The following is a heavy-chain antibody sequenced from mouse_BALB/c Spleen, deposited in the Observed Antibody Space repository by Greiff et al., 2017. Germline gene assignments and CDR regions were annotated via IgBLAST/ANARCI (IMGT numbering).Heavy chain of an antibody. V-gene: IGHV1-14*01. CDR1: GYTFTSYV. Sequence: EVQLQESGPELVKPGASVKMSCKASGYTFTSYVMHWVKQKPGQGLEWIGYINPYNDGTKYNEKFKGKATLTSDKSSSTAYMELSSLTSEDSAVYYCASGYSYWYFDVWGAGTTVTVSS. J-gene: IGHJ1*01. D-gene: IGHD2-3*01. CDR2: INPYNDGT. CDR3: ASGYSYWYFDV.